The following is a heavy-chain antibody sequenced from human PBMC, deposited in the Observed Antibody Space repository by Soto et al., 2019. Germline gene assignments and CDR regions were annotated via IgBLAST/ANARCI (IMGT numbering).Heavy chain of an antibody. J-gene: IGHJ4*02. CDR2: ISYDGSNK. CDR3: AKDHQRGSPFIKIAVGGSSPGY. CDR1: EVNIIGHG. Sequence: GVPIRLPCAASEVNIIGHGGHWVSKAKGKGLEWVAVISYDGSNKYYADSVKGRFTISRDNSKNTLYLQMNSLRAEDTAVYYCAKDHQRGSPFIKIAVGGSSPGYRGQGTLLTVSS. V-gene: IGHV3-30*18. D-gene: IGHD6-19*01.